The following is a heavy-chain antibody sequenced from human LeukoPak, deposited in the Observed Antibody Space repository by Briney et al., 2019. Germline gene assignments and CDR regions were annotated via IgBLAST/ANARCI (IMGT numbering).Heavy chain of an antibody. CDR3: ARDPGEKAFDI. D-gene: IGHD4-17*01. J-gene: IGHJ3*02. Sequence: PGGSLRLSCAASGFTFSNYGLSWVRQAPGKGLEWVSGITGSGGSTYYADSVKGRFTISRDNARNSLYLQMNSLRAEDTAVYYCARDPGEKAFDIWGQGTMVTVSS. CDR2: ITGSGGST. V-gene: IGHV3-23*01. CDR1: GFTFSNYG.